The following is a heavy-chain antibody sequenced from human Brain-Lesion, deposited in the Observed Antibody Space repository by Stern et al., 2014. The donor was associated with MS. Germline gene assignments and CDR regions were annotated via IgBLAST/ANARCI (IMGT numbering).Heavy chain of an antibody. J-gene: IGHJ5*02. CDR1: GFTFGSCA. CDR3: AKDRQYLTYFFDH. Sequence: VQLEESGGGVVQPGRPLRLSCVASGFTFGSCAMHWVRQAPGKGLEWVAGGSYDGSKKYYADSVKGRFTISRDNSQNTLYMQMSSLRPEDTAVYYCAKDRQYLTYFFDHWGQGSLVTVSS. CDR2: GSYDGSKK. V-gene: IGHV3-30*18. D-gene: IGHD2/OR15-2a*01.